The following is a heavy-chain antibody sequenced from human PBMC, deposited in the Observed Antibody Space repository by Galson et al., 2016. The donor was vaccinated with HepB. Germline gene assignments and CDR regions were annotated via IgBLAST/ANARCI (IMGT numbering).Heavy chain of an antibody. CDR2: IILVFGTV. CDR3: ARLRSPTFGAPLYGMDV. CDR1: GGTFNNYA. V-gene: IGHV1-69*15. Sequence: CKASGGTFNNYAISWVRQAPGQGLEWMGRIILVFGTVNYAQKFQGRVTITADESTSTAHMEVSSLTFEETDVYYCARLRSPTFGAPLYGMDVCGHGTTVTVSS. J-gene: IGHJ6*02. D-gene: IGHD3-3*01.